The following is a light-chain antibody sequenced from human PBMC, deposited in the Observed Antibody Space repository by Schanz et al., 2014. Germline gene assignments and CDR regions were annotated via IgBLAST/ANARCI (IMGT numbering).Light chain of an antibody. J-gene: IGKJ1*01. CDR3: QQYGSIQWT. V-gene: IGKV3-20*01. CDR1: QSVTSTY. Sequence: EIVLTQSPGTLSLSPGERATLSCRASQSVTSTYLAWYQQKPGQAPRLLIHGASNRATAIPDRFSGSGSGTDFTLSISRLEPEDFAVYYCQQYGSIQWTFGQGTKVEIK. CDR2: GAS.